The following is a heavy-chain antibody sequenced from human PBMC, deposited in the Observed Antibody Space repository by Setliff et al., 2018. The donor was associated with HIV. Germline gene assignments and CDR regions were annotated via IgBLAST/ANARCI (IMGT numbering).Heavy chain of an antibody. Sequence: KPSETLSLTCSVSGASIRGHYWSWIRQSPGKGLEWIGNIYYSGNTNYNPSFKSRVTISVDTSKNQFSLRVNSVTAADTAVYYCARSLVPSGYYYGRHAFDIWGQGTKGT. V-gene: IGHV4-59*08. CDR2: IYYSGNT. CDR3: ARSLVPSGYYYGRHAFDI. J-gene: IGHJ3*02. D-gene: IGHD3-22*01. CDR1: GASIRGHY.